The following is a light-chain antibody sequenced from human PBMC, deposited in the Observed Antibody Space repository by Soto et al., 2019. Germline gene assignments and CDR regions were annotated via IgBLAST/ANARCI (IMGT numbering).Light chain of an antibody. J-gene: IGKJ5*01. CDR3: QQAYSFPIT. CDR1: QSISSY. Sequence: DIQMTQSPSTLSASVGDRVTITCRASQSISSYLNWYQQKPGKAPKLLIHAASSLQSGVPSRFSGSGSGTDFTLTINSLQPEDFATYYCQQAYSFPITFGQGTRLAI. V-gene: IGKV1-39*01. CDR2: AAS.